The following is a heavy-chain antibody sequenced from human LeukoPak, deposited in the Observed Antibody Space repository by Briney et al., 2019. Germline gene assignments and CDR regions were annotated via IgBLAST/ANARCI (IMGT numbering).Heavy chain of an antibody. CDR3: GKDPEVVDSSPSAFDY. D-gene: IGHD6-13*01. CDR2: IRYDGNNK. Sequence: PGGPLRLSCAASGFTFSSYGMHWVRQAPGKGLEWVAFIRYDGNNKYYADSVKGRFTISRDNSKNTLYLQMNSLRGEDTAADYCGKDPEVVDSSPSAFDYWGQGTLVTVSS. J-gene: IGHJ4*02. CDR1: GFTFSSYG. V-gene: IGHV3-30*02.